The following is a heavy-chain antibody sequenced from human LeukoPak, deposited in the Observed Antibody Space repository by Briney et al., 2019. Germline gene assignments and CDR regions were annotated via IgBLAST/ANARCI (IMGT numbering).Heavy chain of an antibody. CDR2: IYYSGST. V-gene: IGHV4-59*08. CDR3: ARRLGGSGSHDAFGI. Sequence: SETLSLTCTVSGGSISGYYWSWIRQPPGKGLEWIGYIYYSGSTNYSPSLKSRVTISVDTSKNQFSLKLSSVTAADTAVYYCARRLGGSGSHDAFGIWGQGTMVTVSS. CDR1: GGSISGYY. J-gene: IGHJ3*02. D-gene: IGHD3-10*01.